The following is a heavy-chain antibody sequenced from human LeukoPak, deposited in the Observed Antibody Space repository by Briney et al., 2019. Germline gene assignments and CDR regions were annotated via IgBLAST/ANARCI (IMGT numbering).Heavy chain of an antibody. CDR2: INPNSGGT. Sequence: GASVKVSCKASGYTFTGYYMHWVRQAPGQGLEWMGRINPNSGGTNYAQKFRGRVTMTRDTSISTAYMELSRLRSDDTAVYYCARMYGSGSYLALDYWGQGTLVTVSS. CDR1: GYTFTGYY. D-gene: IGHD3-10*01. J-gene: IGHJ4*02. CDR3: ARMYGSGSYLALDY. V-gene: IGHV1-2*06.